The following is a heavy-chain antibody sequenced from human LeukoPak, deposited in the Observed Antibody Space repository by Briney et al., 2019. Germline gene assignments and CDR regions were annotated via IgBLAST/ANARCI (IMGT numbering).Heavy chain of an antibody. Sequence: GGSLRLSCAASGFTFSSYWMHWVRQAPGKGLVWVSRINSDGSSTSYADSVKGRFTISRDNAKNTLYLQMNSLRAEDTAAYYCARERGGDCYSDWGQGTLVTVSS. CDR3: ARERGGDCYSD. CDR2: INSDGSST. D-gene: IGHD2-21*02. J-gene: IGHJ4*02. V-gene: IGHV3-74*01. CDR1: GFTFSSYW.